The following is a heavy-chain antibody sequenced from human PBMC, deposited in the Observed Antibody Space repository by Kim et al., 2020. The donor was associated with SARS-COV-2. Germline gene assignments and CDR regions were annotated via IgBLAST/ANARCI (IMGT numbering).Heavy chain of an antibody. J-gene: IGHJ4*02. CDR2: INRSGGT. Sequence: SETLSLTCGFYGGSVSNNYWSWIRQLPGMGLEWIGEINRSGGTDYNPSLESRVTISIDASKNQISLKLTSVTAADTAVYYCARLHGGLIVWGQGTLVTAS. V-gene: IGHV4-34*01. CDR3: ARLHGGLIV. D-gene: IGHD3-16*01. CDR1: GGSVSNNY.